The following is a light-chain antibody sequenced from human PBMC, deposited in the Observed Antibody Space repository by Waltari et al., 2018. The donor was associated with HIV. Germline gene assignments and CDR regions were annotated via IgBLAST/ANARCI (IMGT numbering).Light chain of an antibody. Sequence: DIIINQSPPSLSVTPGESASISCWSPVSLLPGNNKRTYIDWYVQKAGQTPRRLIFFASNRGSGVPARFVCSGSGTKFTLKINEVAPEDVGTYYCLQGLRAPFAFGQGT. V-gene: IGKV2-28*01. CDR1: VSLLPGNNKRTY. J-gene: IGKJ2*01. CDR3: LQGLRAPFA. CDR2: FAS.